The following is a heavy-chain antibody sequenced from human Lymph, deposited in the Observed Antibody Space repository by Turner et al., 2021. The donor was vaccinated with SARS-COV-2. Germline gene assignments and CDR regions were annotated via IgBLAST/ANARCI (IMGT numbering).Heavy chain of an antibody. D-gene: IGHD1-1*01. CDR1: GFPFGSYA. J-gene: IGHJ4*02. Sequence: EVQLLESGGGWVRPGGSLGLPWPPSGFPFGSYAMSWVRQAPGKGLEWVSTISGSGVTTYYADSVKGRFTISRDNSKNTLYLQMNSLRAEDTAVYYCAKDPNWYVLSAVDYWGQGTLVTVSS. V-gene: IGHV3-23*01. CDR3: AKDPNWYVLSAVDY. CDR2: ISGSGVTT.